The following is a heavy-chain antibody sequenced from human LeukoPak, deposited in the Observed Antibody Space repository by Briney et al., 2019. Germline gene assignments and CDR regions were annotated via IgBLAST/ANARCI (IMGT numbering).Heavy chain of an antibody. V-gene: IGHV1-8*01. D-gene: IGHD2-2*01. CDR2: MNPNSGNT. CDR3: ATSRIDAFDI. Sequence: ASVKVSCKASGYTFTSYDINWVRQATGQGLEWMGWMNPNSGNTGYAQKFQGRVTITRKTSISTAYMELSSLRSEDTGVYYCATSRIDAFDIWGQGTMVTVSS. J-gene: IGHJ3*02. CDR1: GYTFTSYD.